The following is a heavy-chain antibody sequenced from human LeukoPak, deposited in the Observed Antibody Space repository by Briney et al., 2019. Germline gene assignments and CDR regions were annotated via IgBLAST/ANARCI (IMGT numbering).Heavy chain of an antibody. Sequence: PGGSLRLSCAASGFTFRNYWMGWVRQAPGKGLEWVANTKPDGSAEYYADSVRGRFTTSRDNAKNSLFLQMNGLRAEDTAVYYCARRGGSSSRRSPIDYWGQGTLVTVSS. J-gene: IGHJ4*02. CDR3: ARRGGSSSRRSPIDY. V-gene: IGHV3-7*01. CDR1: GFTFRNYW. D-gene: IGHD6-6*01. CDR2: TKPDGSAE.